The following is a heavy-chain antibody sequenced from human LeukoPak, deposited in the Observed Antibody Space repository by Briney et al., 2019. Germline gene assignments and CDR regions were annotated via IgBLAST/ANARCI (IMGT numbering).Heavy chain of an antibody. CDR3: ARGVDILTARSAPHNWFDS. D-gene: IGHD3-9*01. Sequence: ASVKVSCKASGYTFTSYDINWVRQATGQGLEWMGWMNPNSCNTGYAKKFQGRVTMTRNTSISKAYMELNSLRPEDTAVYYCARGVDILTARSAPHNWFDSWGQGTLVTVSS. CDR1: GYTFTSYD. V-gene: IGHV1-8*01. J-gene: IGHJ5*01. CDR2: MNPNSCNT.